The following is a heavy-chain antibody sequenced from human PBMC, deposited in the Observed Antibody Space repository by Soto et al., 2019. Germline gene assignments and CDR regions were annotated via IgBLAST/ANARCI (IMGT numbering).Heavy chain of an antibody. V-gene: IGHV4-39*01. CDR2: IYYSGST. CDR3: ATFYYGSGSFMLGRYYFDY. D-gene: IGHD3-10*01. Sequence: QLQLQESGPGLVKPSETLSLTCTVSGGSISSSSYYWGWIRQPPGKGLEWIGSIYYSGSTYYNPSLKSRVTISVDTSKNQFSLKLSSVTAADTAVYYCATFYYGSGSFMLGRYYFDYWGQGTLVTVSS. CDR1: GGSISSSSYY. J-gene: IGHJ4*02.